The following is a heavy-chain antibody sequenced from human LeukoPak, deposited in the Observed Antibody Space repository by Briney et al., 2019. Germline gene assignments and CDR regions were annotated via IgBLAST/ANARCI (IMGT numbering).Heavy chain of an antibody. CDR3: ARGRDSSSWYKINWFDP. V-gene: IGHV4-34*01. CDR2: INHSGST. D-gene: IGHD6-13*01. CDR1: GGSFSGYY. Sequence: SETLSLTCAVYGGSFSGYYWSWIRQPPGKGLEWIGEINHSGSTNYNPSLKSRVTMSVDTSKNQFSLKLSSVTAADTAVYYCARGRDSSSWYKINWFDPWGQGTLVTVSS. J-gene: IGHJ5*02.